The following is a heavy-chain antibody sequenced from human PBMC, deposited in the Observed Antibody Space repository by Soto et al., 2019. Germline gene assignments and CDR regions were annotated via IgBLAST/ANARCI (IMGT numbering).Heavy chain of an antibody. D-gene: IGHD2-2*02. CDR1: GYTFTSYA. CDR3: ASSFTVPSAIAY. J-gene: IGHJ4*02. V-gene: IGHV1-3*01. CDR2: INAGNGNT. Sequence: ASVKVSCKASGYTFTSYAMHWVRQAPGQRLEWMGWINAGNGNTKYPQKFQGRVTITRDTSASTAYMELSSLRSEDTAVYYCASSFTVPSAIAYWGQGTLVTVSS.